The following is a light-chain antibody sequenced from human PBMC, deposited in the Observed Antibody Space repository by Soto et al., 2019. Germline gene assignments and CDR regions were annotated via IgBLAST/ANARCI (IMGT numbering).Light chain of an antibody. Sequence: QSVLTQPPSVSAAPGQKVTISCSGSSSNIGYNYVSWYQHLPGTAPKLMIYEGIKRPSGVSNRFSGSKSGNTAFLTISGLQAEDEADYYCCSYAGSGTDNYVFGSGTKVTVL. CDR1: SSNIGYNY. CDR3: CSYAGSGTDNYV. CDR2: EGI. J-gene: IGLJ1*01. V-gene: IGLV2-23*01.